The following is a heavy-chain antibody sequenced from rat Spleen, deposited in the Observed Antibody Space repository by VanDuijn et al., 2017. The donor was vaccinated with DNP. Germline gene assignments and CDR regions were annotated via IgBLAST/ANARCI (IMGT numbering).Heavy chain of an antibody. J-gene: IGHJ2*01. CDR3: ARWTRYLDY. CDR1: GYSITSNF. D-gene: IGHD1-7*01. Sequence: EVQLQESGSGLVKPSQSLSLTCSVTGYSITSNFWGWIRKFPGNKMEYIGHISYSGGTNYNPSFKSRISITRDTSKNHFFLHLNSVTTEDTATYYCARWTRYLDYWGQGVMVTVSS. V-gene: IGHV3-1*01. CDR2: ISYSGGT.